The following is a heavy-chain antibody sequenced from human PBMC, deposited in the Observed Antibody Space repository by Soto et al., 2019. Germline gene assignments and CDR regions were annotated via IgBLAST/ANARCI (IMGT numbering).Heavy chain of an antibody. Sequence: GESLKISCTVSGDRFTRYCISCERPLTGKGLEWMGRIDPSDSYTNYSPSFQGHVTISADKSISTAYLQWSSLKASDTAMYYCARLSVYWGAPSDYWGQGTRVTVSA. J-gene: IGHJ4*02. CDR1: GDRFTRYC. CDR2: IDPSDSYT. D-gene: IGHD7-27*01. CDR3: ARLSVYWGAPSDY. V-gene: IGHV5-10-1*01.